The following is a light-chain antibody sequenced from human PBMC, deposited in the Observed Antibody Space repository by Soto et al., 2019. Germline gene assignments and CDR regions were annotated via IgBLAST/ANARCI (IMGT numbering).Light chain of an antibody. CDR3: QQYNSYPGT. Sequence: DIHMTQSPSSLSVSVGDRVTITCRTSQNINAWLAWYQQRPGQAPKLLIYDASTVQSGVPSRFSGRGSGTEFTLTISSLQPDDFATYYCQQYNSYPGTFGQGTKVDIK. V-gene: IGKV1-5*01. CDR1: QNINAW. CDR2: DAS. J-gene: IGKJ1*01.